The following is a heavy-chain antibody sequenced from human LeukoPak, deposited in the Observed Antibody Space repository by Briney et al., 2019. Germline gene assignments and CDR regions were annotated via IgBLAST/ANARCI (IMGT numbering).Heavy chain of an antibody. CDR3: ASSAIGYVY. CDR1: GGSFSGYY. CDR2: ICTSGST. J-gene: IGHJ4*02. Sequence: SETLSLTCAVYGGSFSGYYWSWIRQPAGKGLEWIGRICTSGSTNYNPSLKSRVTISVDTSKNQFSLKLSSVTAADTAVYYCASSAIGYVYWGQGTLVTVSS. V-gene: IGHV4-59*10. D-gene: IGHD3-16*01.